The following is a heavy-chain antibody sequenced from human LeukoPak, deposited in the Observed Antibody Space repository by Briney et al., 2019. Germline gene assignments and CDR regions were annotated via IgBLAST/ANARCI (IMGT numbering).Heavy chain of an antibody. V-gene: IGHV3-23*01. CDR1: GFTFSSYA. J-gene: IGHJ4*02. D-gene: IGHD5-18*01. Sequence: GGSLRLSCAASGFTFSSYAMIWVRQAPGKGLEWVSAISGSGGSTYYADSVKGRFTISRDNSKNTLYLQMNSLRAEDTAVYCCAKVLGYSYGFGYWGQGTLVTVSS. CDR3: AKVLGYSYGFGY. CDR2: ISGSGGST.